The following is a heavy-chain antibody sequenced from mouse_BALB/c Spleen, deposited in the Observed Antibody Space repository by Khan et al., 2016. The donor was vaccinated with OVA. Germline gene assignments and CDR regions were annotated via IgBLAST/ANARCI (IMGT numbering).Heavy chain of an antibody. J-gene: IGHJ2*01. Sequence: EVKLLESGPSLVKPSQSLSLTCTVTGYSITSDYAWNWIRQFPGNKLEWMGFISYSGNTNYNPSLKSRISITRDTSKNQFFLQLNSVTTEDTATYYCARVYGGDFDYWGQGTTLTVSS. V-gene: IGHV3-2*02. CDR1: GYSITSDYA. CDR2: ISYSGNT. CDR3: ARVYGGDFDY. D-gene: IGHD1-1*01.